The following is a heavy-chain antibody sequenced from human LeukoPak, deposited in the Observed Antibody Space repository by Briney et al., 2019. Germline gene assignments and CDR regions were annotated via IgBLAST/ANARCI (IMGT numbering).Heavy chain of an antibody. V-gene: IGHV1-2*02. CDR2: INPNSGGT. CDR3: ARGDSYASDY. Sequence: ASVKVSCKASGYTFTGYYMHWVRQAPGQGLEWMGWINPNSGGTSYAQKFQGRVTMTRGTSISTAYMELSRLTSDDTAVYYCARGDSYASDYWGQGTLVTVSS. CDR1: GYTFTGYY. D-gene: IGHD5-18*01. J-gene: IGHJ4*02.